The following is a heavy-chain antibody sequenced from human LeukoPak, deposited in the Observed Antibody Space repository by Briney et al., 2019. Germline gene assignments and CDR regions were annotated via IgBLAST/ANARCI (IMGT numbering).Heavy chain of an antibody. D-gene: IGHD2-2*02. J-gene: IGHJ4*02. Sequence: GGSLRLSCAASGFTFSSYIMNWVRQAPGKGLEWVSSISSSGSYIYYADSVKGRFTISRDNAKNSLYLQMDSLRVEDTAVYYCARDLSSSTSCYTYWGQGTLVTVSS. V-gene: IGHV3-21*01. CDR1: GFTFSSYI. CDR3: ARDLSSSTSCYTY. CDR2: ISSSGSYI.